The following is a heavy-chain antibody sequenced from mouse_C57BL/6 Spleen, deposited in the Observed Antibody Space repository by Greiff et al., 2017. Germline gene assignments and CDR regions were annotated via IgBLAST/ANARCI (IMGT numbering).Heavy chain of an antibody. CDR3: ACAGTGDDAVDY. CDR1: GYAFTIYW. J-gene: IGHJ4*01. CDR2: IYPGDGDT. V-gene: IGHV1-80*01. D-gene: IGHD2-13*01. Sequence: VQLQQSGAELVKPGASVKISCKASGYAFTIYWMNWVKQRPGKGLEWIGQIYPGDGDTNYNGKFKGKATLTAEKSSNPTYMPLSSLTAGDSAVYVWACAGTGDDAVDYWGQGTSVTVSS.